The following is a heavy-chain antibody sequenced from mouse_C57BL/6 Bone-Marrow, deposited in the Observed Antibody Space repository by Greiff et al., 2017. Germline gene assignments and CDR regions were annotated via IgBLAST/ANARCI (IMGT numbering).Heavy chain of an antibody. CDR1: GYAFTNYL. V-gene: IGHV1-54*01. CDR2: INPGSGGT. Sequence: QVQLQQSGAELVRPGTSVKVSCKASGYAFTNYLIEWVKQRPGQGLEWIGVINPGSGGTNYNEKFKGKATLTADKSSSTAYMQLSSLTSEDSAVYFCARWESIPYDYDGGPFAYWGQGTLVTVSA. D-gene: IGHD2-4*01. CDR3: ARWESIPYDYDGGPFAY. J-gene: IGHJ3*01.